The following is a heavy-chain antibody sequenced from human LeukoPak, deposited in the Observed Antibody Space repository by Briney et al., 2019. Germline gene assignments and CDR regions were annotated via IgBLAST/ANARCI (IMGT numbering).Heavy chain of an antibody. CDR3: AKGGIIIMIVVFPLRVFNI. Sequence: GGSLRLSCAASGFTFSSYAMSWVRQAPGKGLEWVSAISGSGGSTYYADSVKGRFTISRDNSKNTMYLQMNSLRAEDTAVYYCAKGGIIIMIVVFPLRVFNIWAKGTMAPVSS. D-gene: IGHD3-22*01. CDR2: ISGSGGST. V-gene: IGHV3-23*01. CDR1: GFTFSSYA. J-gene: IGHJ3*02.